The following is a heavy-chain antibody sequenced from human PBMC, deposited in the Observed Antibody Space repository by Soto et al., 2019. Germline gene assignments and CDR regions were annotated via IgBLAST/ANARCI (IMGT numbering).Heavy chain of an antibody. CDR2: IWYDGSNK. V-gene: IGHV3-33*01. CDR3: ARGGSSSSVSYYYYYYGMDV. CDR1: GFTFSSYG. D-gene: IGHD6-6*01. J-gene: IGHJ6*02. Sequence: ESGGGVVQPGRSLRLSCAASGFTFSSYGMHWVRQAPGKGLEWVAVIWYDGSNKYYADSVKGRFTISRDNSKNTLYLQMNSLRAEDTAVYYCARGGSSSSVSYYYYYYGMDVWGQGTTVTVSS.